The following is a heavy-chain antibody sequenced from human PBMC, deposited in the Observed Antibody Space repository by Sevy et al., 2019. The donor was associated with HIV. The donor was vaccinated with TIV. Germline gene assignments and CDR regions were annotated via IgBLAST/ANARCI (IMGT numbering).Heavy chain of an antibody. J-gene: IGHJ3*02. Sequence: SETLSLTCSVSGDSITTYYWSWIRQHPGKGLEWIAYMFYPGSNSYNPSVKSRVTISADTSANQFSLKLNSVTAADTAMYSCVRHGALPEVPSTLYAFDIWGQGTMVTVSS. CDR3: VRHGALPEVPSTLYAFDI. CDR1: GDSITTYY. D-gene: IGHD2-2*01. CDR2: MFYPGSN. V-gene: IGHV4-59*08.